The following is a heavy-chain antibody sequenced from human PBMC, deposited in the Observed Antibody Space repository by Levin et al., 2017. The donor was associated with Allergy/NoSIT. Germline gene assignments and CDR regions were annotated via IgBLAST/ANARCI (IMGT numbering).Heavy chain of an antibody. Sequence: PSGGSLRLSCAASGFTFSSYAMHWVRQAPGKGLEWVTLTSSDGSDKDYADSVQGRFTISRDNSKNTLFLQMNSLRPEDTAVYYCAKDRQQWLVRIFDSWGQGTLVTVSS. D-gene: IGHD6-19*01. CDR3: AKDRQQWLVRIFDS. V-gene: IGHV3-30*18. CDR2: TSSDGSDK. J-gene: IGHJ4*02. CDR1: GFTFSSYA.